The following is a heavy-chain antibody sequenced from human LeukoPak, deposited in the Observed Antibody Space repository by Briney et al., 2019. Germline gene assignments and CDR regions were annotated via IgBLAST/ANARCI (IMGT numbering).Heavy chain of an antibody. V-gene: IGHV3-48*03. CDR3: SRRVPKYGMDV. Sequence: GGSLRLSCAASGVTFNSYELNWVRQAPGKGPAWVSNCSPAGDIICYVDSVKGRLTISRDNGENSLYLQMNSLRAEDTAVYFCSRRVPKYGMDVWGQGTTVTVSS. J-gene: IGHJ6*02. D-gene: IGHD1-1*01. CDR1: GVTFNSYE. CDR2: CSPAGDII.